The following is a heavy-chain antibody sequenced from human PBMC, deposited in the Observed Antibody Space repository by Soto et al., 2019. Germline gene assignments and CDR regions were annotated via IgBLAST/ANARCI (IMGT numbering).Heavy chain of an antibody. CDR1: GDSTTSDAYY. Sequence: SETLSLTCSVSGDSTTSDAYYWGWIRQPPGKGLEWLGSIYYSGYTYYNPSLKSRVTISVDRSRNQFSLNLRSVTAADTAVYYCVSGTSFYDVLTGYYVDRWFDPWVQGTLVTVSS. D-gene: IGHD3-9*01. V-gene: IGHV4-39*01. J-gene: IGHJ5*02. CDR3: VSGTSFYDVLTGYYVDRWFDP. CDR2: IYYSGYT.